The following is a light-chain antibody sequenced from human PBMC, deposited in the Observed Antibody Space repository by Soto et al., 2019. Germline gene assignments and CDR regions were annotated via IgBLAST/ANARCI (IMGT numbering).Light chain of an antibody. CDR3: RQRSNWPPLT. J-gene: IGKJ4*01. V-gene: IGKV3-11*01. CDR2: DAS. CDR1: QSVSRY. Sequence: EIVLTQSPATLSSSPGERATLSCRASQSVSRYLAWYQQKPGQAPRLLIYDASNRATGIPARFSGSGSGTDFTLTISSLEPEDFAVYYCRQRSNWPPLTFGGGTKVDIK.